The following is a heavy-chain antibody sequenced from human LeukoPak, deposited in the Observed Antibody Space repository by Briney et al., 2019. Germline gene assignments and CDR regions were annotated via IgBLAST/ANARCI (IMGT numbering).Heavy chain of an antibody. CDR3: ARDSRYASGRAFDN. J-gene: IGHJ4*02. CDR1: GGSINNYY. Sequence: SETLSLTCTVSGGSINNYYWSWIRQPPGKAVEWIGYVYYTGSTNYNPSLKSRVTIPVDSSKTQFSLNLRSATAADTAVYFCARDSRYASGRAFDNWGQGTLVTVSS. D-gene: IGHD6-19*01. CDR2: VYYTGST. V-gene: IGHV4-59*01.